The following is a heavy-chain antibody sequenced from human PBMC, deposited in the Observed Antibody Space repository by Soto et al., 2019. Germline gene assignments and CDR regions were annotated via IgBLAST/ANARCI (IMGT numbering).Heavy chain of an antibody. J-gene: IGHJ5*02. Sequence: PSQTLSLTCNFSYGYITDGSFYWALVDQDPGGGLEWIGHIFHSGSTHYNASLKSRATISVDKSRNQLFLQLTSVTAADTALYFCARHDNMTLGSNYLEAWGPGTLVTVSS. CDR2: IFHSGST. CDR1: YGYITDGSFY. V-gene: IGHV4-31*03. CDR3: ARHDNMTLGSNYLEA. D-gene: IGHD3-10*01.